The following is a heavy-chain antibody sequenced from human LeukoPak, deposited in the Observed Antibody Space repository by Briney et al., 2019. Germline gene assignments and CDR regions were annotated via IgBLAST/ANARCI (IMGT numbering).Heavy chain of an antibody. CDR2: IYYSGST. J-gene: IGHJ4*02. CDR3: ASSGVGGNIVD. V-gene: IGHV4-31*03. Sequence: PSETLSLTCTVSGGSISSGGYYWSRIGQHPGKGLEWIGYIYYSGSTYYNPSLKSRVTISVDTSKNQFSLKLSSVTAADTAVYYCASSGVGGNIVDWGQGTLVTVSS. CDR1: GGSISSGGYY. D-gene: IGHD4-23*01.